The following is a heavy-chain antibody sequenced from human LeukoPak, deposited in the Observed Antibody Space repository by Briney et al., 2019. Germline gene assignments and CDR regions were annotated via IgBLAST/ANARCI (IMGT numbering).Heavy chain of an antibody. CDR3: ARESGYYYDSSGYHGAFDI. D-gene: IGHD3-22*01. V-gene: IGHV4-59*01. J-gene: IGHJ3*02. CDR1: GGSISSYY. CDR2: IYYSGST. Sequence: PSETLSLTCTVSGGSISSYYWSWIRQPPGKGLEWIGYIYYSGSTNYNPSLKSRVTISVDTSKNQFSLKLSSVTAADTAVYYCARESGYYYDSSGYHGAFDIWGQGTMVTVSS.